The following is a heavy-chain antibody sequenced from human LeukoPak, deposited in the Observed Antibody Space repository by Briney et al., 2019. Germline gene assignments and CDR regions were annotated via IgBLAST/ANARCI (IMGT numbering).Heavy chain of an antibody. J-gene: IGHJ4*02. V-gene: IGHV1-18*01. CDR3: ASGLRYCSGGSCYPRYFDY. Sequence: GASVKVSCKASGYTFTSYGISWVRQAPGQGLEWMGWISAYNGNTNYAQKLQGRVTMTTDTSTSTAYMELRSLRSEDTAVYYCASGLRYCSGGSCYPRYFDYWGQGTLVTVSS. CDR2: ISAYNGNT. D-gene: IGHD2-15*01. CDR1: GYTFTSYG.